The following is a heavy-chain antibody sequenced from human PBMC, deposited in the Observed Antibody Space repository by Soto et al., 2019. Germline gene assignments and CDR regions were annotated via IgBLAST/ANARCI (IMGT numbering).Heavy chain of an antibody. V-gene: IGHV2-5*02. J-gene: IGHJ4*02. CDR1: GFSRSSSVVV. Sequence: SGPTLVSPTQTHTLSITVSGFSRSSSVVVVGWLRHPPGKALEWLALIYWDDDKRYSPSLKSRLTITKDTSKNQVVLTMTNMDPVDTATYYCAHSGYSYGFGYWGQGTLVTVSS. CDR3: AHSGYSYGFGY. CDR2: IYWDDDK. D-gene: IGHD5-18*01.